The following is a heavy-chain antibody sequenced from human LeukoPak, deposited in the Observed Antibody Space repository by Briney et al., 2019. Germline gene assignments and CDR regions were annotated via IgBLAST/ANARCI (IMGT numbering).Heavy chain of an antibody. Sequence: EASVKVSCKTSGYSFTDYYMHWVRQAPGQGLEWVGWINTYNGNTKYTERFQGRVTMTTDTSTTTAYMELKSLRSDDTAIYYCAKDRAAARNFDIWGQGTLVTVSS. J-gene: IGHJ4*02. CDR3: AKDRAAARNFDI. CDR2: INTYNGNT. D-gene: IGHD6-13*01. V-gene: IGHV1-18*04. CDR1: GYSFTDYY.